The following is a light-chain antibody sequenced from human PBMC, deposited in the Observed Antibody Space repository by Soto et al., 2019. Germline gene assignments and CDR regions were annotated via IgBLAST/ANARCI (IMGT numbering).Light chain of an antibody. J-gene: IGLJ3*02. Sequence: QSARTQPASVSGSPGQSITISCTGTSSDIGTYNYVSWYQQHPGKVPKLMIYEVSNRPSGVSNRFSGSKSGNTASLAISGLQAEDEADYYCSSYTTSSTQVFGGGTKLTVL. CDR1: SSDIGTYNY. CDR3: SSYTTSSTQV. CDR2: EVS. V-gene: IGLV2-14*01.